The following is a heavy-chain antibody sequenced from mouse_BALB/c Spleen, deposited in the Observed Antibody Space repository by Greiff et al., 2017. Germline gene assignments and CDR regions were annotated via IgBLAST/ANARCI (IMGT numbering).Heavy chain of an antibody. CDR1: GYTFTDYA. V-gene: IGHV1S137*01. J-gene: IGHJ4*01. CDR2: ISTYYGDA. Sequence: QVQLQQSGAELVRPGVSVKISCKGSGYTFTDYAMHWVKQSHAKSLEWIGVISTYYGDASYNQKFKGKATMTVDKSSSTAYMELARLTSEDSAIYYCARGSGGYAMDYWGQGTSVTVSS. CDR3: ARGSGGYAMDY. D-gene: IGHD1-1*02.